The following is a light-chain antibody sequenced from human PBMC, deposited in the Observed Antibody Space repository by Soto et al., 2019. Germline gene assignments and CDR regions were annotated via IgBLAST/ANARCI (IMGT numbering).Light chain of an antibody. CDR3: HQYNGWPRT. CDR1: QSVTSTH. J-gene: IGKJ1*01. CDR2: DAS. Sequence: EIVLTQSPATLSLSPGERATLSCRASQSVTSTHLAWYQQKPGQAPRLLIYDASTRATGIPDRFSGSGSGTDFTLTITSLQSEDFAVYYCHQYNGWPRTFGQGTKV. V-gene: IGKV3D-15*01.